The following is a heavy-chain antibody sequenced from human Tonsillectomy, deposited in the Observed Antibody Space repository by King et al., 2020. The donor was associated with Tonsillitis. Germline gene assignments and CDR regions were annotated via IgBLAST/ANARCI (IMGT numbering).Heavy chain of an antibody. V-gene: IGHV1-69*04. CDR1: GGTFSSYA. D-gene: IGHD3-3*01. CDR2: IIPILGTA. J-gene: IGHJ6*03. CDR3: ATNYYFWSGKNDGHYYYYYMDV. Sequence: QLVQSGAEVKKPGSSVKVSCKASGGTFSSYAISWVRQAPGEGLEWMGTIIPILGTANYAQKFPGRVTITADKSTSTAYMELSSLRSEDTAVYYCATNYYFWSGKNDGHYYYYYMDVWGKGTTVTVSS.